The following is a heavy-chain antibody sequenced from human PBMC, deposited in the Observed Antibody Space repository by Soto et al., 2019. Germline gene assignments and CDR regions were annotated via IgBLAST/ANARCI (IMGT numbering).Heavy chain of an antibody. J-gene: IGHJ5*02. V-gene: IGHV4-34*01. CDR1: GGSFSGYY. Sequence: PSETLSLTCAVYGGSFSGYYWSWIRQPPGKGLEWIGEINHSGSTNYNPSLKSRVTISVDTSKSQFSLKLSSVTAADTAVYYCATRITVFGLLIPPFDPWGQGTQVTVSS. CDR2: INHSGST. D-gene: IGHD3-3*01. CDR3: ATRITVFGLLIPPFDP.